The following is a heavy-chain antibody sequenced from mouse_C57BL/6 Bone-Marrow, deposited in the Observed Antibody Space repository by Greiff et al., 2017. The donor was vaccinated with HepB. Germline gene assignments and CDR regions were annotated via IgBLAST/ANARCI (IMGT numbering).Heavy chain of an antibody. Sequence: SGAELARPGASVKLSCKASGYTFTSYGISWVKQRTGQGLEWIGEIYPRSGNTYYNEKFKGKATLTADKSSSTAYMELRSLTSEDSAVYFCARSCYWAMDYWGQGISVTVSS. D-gene: IGHD1-1*01. CDR2: IYPRSGNT. CDR1: GYTFTSYG. CDR3: ARSCYWAMDY. V-gene: IGHV1-81*01. J-gene: IGHJ4*01.